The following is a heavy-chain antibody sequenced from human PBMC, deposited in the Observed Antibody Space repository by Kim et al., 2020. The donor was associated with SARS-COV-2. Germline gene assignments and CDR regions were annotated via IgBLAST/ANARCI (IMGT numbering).Heavy chain of an antibody. CDR3: ARVWSNYFDY. D-gene: IGHD3-10*01. CDR1: GYTFTDYY. V-gene: IGHV1-2*02. J-gene: IGHJ4*02. Sequence: ASVKVSCKASGYTFTDYYMHWVRQAPGQGLEWMGWIIPNSGGTNSAQKFQGRVTMTRATSSSTAYMELSSLRSDDTAVYYCARVWSNYFDYWGQGTLVTVSS. CDR2: IIPNSGGT.